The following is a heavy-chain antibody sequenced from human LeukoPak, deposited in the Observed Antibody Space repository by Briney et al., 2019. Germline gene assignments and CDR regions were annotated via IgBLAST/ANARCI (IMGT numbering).Heavy chain of an antibody. J-gene: IGHJ6*03. CDR1: GYTFTSYA. Sequence: GASVKVSCKASGYTFTSYAMNWVRQAPGQGLEWMGWMNPNSGNTGYAQKFQGRVTITRNTSISTAYMELSSLRSEDTAVYYCARGGYSSSWYSDYYYYYYMDVWGKGTTVTVSS. CDR3: ARGGYSSSWYSDYYYYYYMDV. D-gene: IGHD6-13*01. CDR2: MNPNSGNT. V-gene: IGHV1-8*03.